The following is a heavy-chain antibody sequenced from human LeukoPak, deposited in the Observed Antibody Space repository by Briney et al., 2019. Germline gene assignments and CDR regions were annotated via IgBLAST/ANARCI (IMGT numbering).Heavy chain of an antibody. CDR1: GFTFDDYG. Sequence: GGSLRLSCAASGFTFDDYGMSWVRQAPGKGLEWVSGINWNGGSTGYADSVKGRFTISRDNAKNSLYLQMNSLRAEDTALYYCARGKYYDFWSGYYTGSHALDIWGQGTMVTVSS. CDR2: INWNGGST. V-gene: IGHV3-20*04. J-gene: IGHJ3*02. CDR3: ARGKYYDFWSGYYTGSHALDI. D-gene: IGHD3-3*01.